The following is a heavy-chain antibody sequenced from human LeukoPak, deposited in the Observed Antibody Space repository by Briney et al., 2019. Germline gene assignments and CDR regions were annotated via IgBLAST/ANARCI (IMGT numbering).Heavy chain of an antibody. J-gene: IGHJ4*02. Sequence: ASVKVSCKASGYTFTSYGISWVRQAPGQGLEWMGWISAYNGNTNYAQKLQGRVTMTTDTSTSTAHMELRSLRSDDTAVYYCGVAARFLGSFDYWGQGTLVTVSS. CDR2: ISAYNGNT. V-gene: IGHV1-18*01. D-gene: IGHD6-6*01. CDR3: GVAARFLGSFDY. CDR1: GYTFTSYG.